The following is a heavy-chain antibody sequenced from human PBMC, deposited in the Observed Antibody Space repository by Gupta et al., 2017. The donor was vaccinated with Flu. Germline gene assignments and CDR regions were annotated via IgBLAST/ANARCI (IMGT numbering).Heavy chain of an antibody. J-gene: IGHJ3*02. CDR2: IYHSGST. CDR1: GYSISSGDY. Sequence: QVQLQESGPGLVKPSETLSLPCAVSGYSISSGDYWGWIRQPPGKGLEWIGSIYHSGSTYYNPSLKSRVTISVDTSKNQFSLKLSSVTAADTAVYYCARDGYGGNPDDAFDIWGQGTMVTVSS. D-gene: IGHD4-17*01. V-gene: IGHV4-38-2*02. CDR3: ARDGYGGNPDDAFDI.